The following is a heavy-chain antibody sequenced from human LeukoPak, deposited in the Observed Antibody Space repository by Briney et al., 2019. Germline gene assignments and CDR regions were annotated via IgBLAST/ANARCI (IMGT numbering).Heavy chain of an antibody. Sequence: SETLSLTCTVSGGSISTSSTTTYYWGWIRQAPGKGLEWIGGVFYKGTTYYGPSLMGRVTIFVDRSRNQFSLKLTSVTAADTSVYYCARLKWFGGYGMDVWGHGTTVTVSS. D-gene: IGHD3-10*01. CDR2: VFYKGTT. V-gene: IGHV4-39*01. CDR1: GGSISTSSTTTYY. CDR3: ARLKWFGGYGMDV. J-gene: IGHJ6*02.